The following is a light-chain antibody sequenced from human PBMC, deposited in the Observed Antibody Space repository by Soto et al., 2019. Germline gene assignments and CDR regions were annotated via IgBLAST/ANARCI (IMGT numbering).Light chain of an antibody. CDR1: SSDIGGYNY. CDR2: EVT. J-gene: IGLJ3*02. Sequence: QSALTQPPSASGSPGQSVTISCTGTSSDIGGYNYVSWYQQHPDKAPKLMMYEVTQRPSGVPDRFSGSKSGNTASLTVSGLQAEDEADYYCGSRTADNHLVVFGGGTKLTVL. CDR3: GSRTADNHLVV. V-gene: IGLV2-8*01.